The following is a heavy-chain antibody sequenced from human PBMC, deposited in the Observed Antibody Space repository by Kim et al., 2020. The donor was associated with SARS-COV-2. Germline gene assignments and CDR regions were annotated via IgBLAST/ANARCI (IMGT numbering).Heavy chain of an antibody. CDR2: IYYSGST. V-gene: IGHV4-31*03. CDR1: GGSISSGGYY. J-gene: IGHJ6*03. Sequence: SETLSLTCTVSGGSISSGGYYWSWIRQHPGKGLEWIGYIYYSGSTYYNPSLKSRVTISVDTSKNQFSLKLSSVTAADTAVYYCARDRIGAIYYYYYMDVWGKGTTVTVSS. CDR3: ARDRIGAIYYYYYMDV. D-gene: IGHD2-15*01.